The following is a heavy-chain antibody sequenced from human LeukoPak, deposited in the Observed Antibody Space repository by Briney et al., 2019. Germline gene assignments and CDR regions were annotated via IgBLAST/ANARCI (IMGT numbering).Heavy chain of an antibody. CDR2: ISYDGSNK. Sequence: GGSLRLSCAASGFTFSSYAMHWVRQAPGKGLEWVAVISYDGSNKYYADSVKGRFTISRDNSKNTLYLQMNSLRAEDTAVYYCARGAYYDFWSGYYSPSNFDYWGQGTLVTVSS. CDR3: ARGAYYDFWSGYYSPSNFDY. D-gene: IGHD3-3*01. CDR1: GFTFSSYA. V-gene: IGHV3-30-3*01. J-gene: IGHJ4*02.